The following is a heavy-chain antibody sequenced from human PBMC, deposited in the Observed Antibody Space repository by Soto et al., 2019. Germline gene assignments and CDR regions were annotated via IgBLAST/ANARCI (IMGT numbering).Heavy chain of an antibody. Sequence: GASVKVSCKGAGYTFSNYYMHWVRQAPGQGLEWMGIINPSGDSTSYAQEFQGRVTMTRDTSTSTVYMQLSSLRSEDTALYYCARGDSNGWYFDYWGQGTLVTVSS. CDR3: ARGDSNGWYFDY. CDR1: GYTFSNYY. V-gene: IGHV1-46*01. CDR2: INPSGDST. J-gene: IGHJ4*02. D-gene: IGHD6-19*01.